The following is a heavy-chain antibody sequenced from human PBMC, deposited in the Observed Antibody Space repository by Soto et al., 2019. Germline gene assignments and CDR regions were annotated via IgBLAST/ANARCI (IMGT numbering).Heavy chain of an antibody. CDR2: IYPGDSDT. D-gene: IGHD6-25*01. CDR3: ARSTRAACTKRNYYYYGMDV. CDR1: VYSFTSYW. Sequence: GESLKISCKGSVYSFTSYWIGWVRQMPVKGLEWMGLIYPGDSDTRYSPSFQGQVTISADKSISTAYLQWSSLKASDTAMYYCARSTRAACTKRNYYYYGMDVWGQGTTVTVSS. J-gene: IGHJ6*02. V-gene: IGHV5-51*01.